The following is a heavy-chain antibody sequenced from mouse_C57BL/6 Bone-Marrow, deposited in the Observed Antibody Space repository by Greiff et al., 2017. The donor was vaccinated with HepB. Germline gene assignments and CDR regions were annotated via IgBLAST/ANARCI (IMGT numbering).Heavy chain of an antibody. CDR3: AREDYYGFDY. CDR1: GYTFTDYY. Sequence: EVQLVESGPVLVKPGASVKMSCKASGYTFTDYYMNWVKQSHGKSLEWIGVINPYNGGTSYNQKFKGKATLTVDKSSSTAYMELNSLTSEDSAVYYCAREDYYGFDYWGQGTTLTVSS. CDR2: INPYNGGT. J-gene: IGHJ2*01. D-gene: IGHD1-1*01. V-gene: IGHV1-19*01.